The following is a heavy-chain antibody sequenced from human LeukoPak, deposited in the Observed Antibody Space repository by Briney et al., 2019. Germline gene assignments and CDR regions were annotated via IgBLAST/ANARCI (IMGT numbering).Heavy chain of an antibody. J-gene: IGHJ3*02. CDR2: ISISGSNI. V-gene: IGHV3-48*03. Sequence: GGSLRLSCAASGFIFRGYEMNWVSQAPGKGLEWVSYISISGSNIYYADSVKGRFTIYRDNYKKTLYLQMSSLRAEDPAVCYCARGGSSGYHYNAFDIWGQGTMVTVSS. CDR3: ARGGSSGYHYNAFDI. D-gene: IGHD3-22*01. CDR1: GFIFRGYE.